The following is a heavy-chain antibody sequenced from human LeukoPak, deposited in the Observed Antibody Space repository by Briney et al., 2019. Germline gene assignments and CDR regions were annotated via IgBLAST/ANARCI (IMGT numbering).Heavy chain of an antibody. CDR2: IYHSGST. Sequence: PSETLSLTCTVSGGSISSGYYWGWIRQPPGKGLEWIGSIYHSGSTYYNPSLKSRVTISVDTSKNQFSLKLSSVTAADTAVYYCARVRNVVPAAPHRNDAFDIWGQGTMVTVSS. CDR1: GGSISSGYY. CDR3: ARVRNVVPAAPHRNDAFDI. J-gene: IGHJ3*02. V-gene: IGHV4-38-2*02. D-gene: IGHD2-2*01.